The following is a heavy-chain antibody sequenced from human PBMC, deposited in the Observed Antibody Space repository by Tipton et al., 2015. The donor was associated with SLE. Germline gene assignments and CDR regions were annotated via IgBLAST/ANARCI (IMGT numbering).Heavy chain of an antibody. J-gene: IGHJ4*02. V-gene: IGHV1-46*01. CDR1: GHTFTTQY. Sequence: QLVQSGAEVKKPGASVKVSCKGSGHTFTTQYIHWVRQAPGQGLEWMGFINPSGGSTNYAQKFQGRVSMTSDTSTGTVYMELSSLGSEDTAMYYCARRGSGWHYFDYWGQGTLVTVSS. CDR2: INPSGGST. CDR3: ARRGSGWHYFDY. D-gene: IGHD6-19*01.